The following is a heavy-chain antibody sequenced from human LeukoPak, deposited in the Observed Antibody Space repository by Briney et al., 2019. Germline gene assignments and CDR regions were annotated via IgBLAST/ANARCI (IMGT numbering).Heavy chain of an antibody. CDR2: INHSGST. V-gene: IGHV4-34*01. CDR1: GGSISSYY. J-gene: IGHJ5*02. CDR3: ARERGRPIFGVVKHWFDP. D-gene: IGHD3-3*01. Sequence: NPSETLSLTCTVSGGSISSYYWSWIRQPPGKGLEWIGAINHSGSTNYNPSLKSRVTISLDTSKNLFSLKLSSVTAADTAVYYCARERGRPIFGVVKHWFDPWGQGNLVTVSS.